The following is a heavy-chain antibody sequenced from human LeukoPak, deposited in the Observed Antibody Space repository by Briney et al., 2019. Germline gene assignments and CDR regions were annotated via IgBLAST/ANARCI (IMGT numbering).Heavy chain of an antibody. CDR1: GYTFTSYA. V-gene: IGHV7-4-1*02. D-gene: IGHD2-2*02. J-gene: IGHJ5*02. Sequence: GASVKVSCKASGYTFTSYAMNWVRQAPGQGLEWMGWINTNTGNPTYAQGFTGRFVFSLDTSVSTAYLQMSSLKAEDTAVYYCARQRPIVVVPAAIPWFDPWGQGTLVTVSS. CDR2: INTNTGNP. CDR3: ARQRPIVVVPAAIPWFDP.